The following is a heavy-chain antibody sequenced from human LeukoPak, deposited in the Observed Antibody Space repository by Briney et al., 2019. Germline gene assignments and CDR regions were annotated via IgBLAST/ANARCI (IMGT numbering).Heavy chain of an antibody. CDR1: GGSISSHY. CDR2: IYYSGST. V-gene: IGHV4-59*11. D-gene: IGHD4-23*01. J-gene: IGHJ6*03. Sequence: SETLSLTCTVSGGSISSHYWGWIRQPPGKGLEWIGYIYYSGSTNYNPSLKSRVTISVDTSKNQFSLKLSSVTAADTAVYYCAGLYGGYYYYYMDVWGKGTTVTVSS. CDR3: AGLYGGYYYYYMDV.